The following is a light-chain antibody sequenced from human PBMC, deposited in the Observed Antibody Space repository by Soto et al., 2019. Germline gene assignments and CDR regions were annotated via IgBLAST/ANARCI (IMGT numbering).Light chain of an antibody. J-gene: IGLJ1*01. V-gene: IGLV2-14*01. Sequence: QSALTQPASVSGSPGQSITISCTGTSSDVGAYNYVSWYQQHPGNTPKLMIYEVTNRPSGVSDRFSGSKSGNTASLTISGLQAEDEADYYCSSFTVSSTYVFGGGTKVTVL. CDR2: EVT. CDR3: SSFTVSSTYV. CDR1: SSDVGAYNY.